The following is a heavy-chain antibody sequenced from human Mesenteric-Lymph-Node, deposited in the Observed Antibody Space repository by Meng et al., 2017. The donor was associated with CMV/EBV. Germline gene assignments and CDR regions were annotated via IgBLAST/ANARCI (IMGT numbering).Heavy chain of an antibody. CDR3: ARHQRWLKSEGGFNY. V-gene: IGHV4-34*01. Sequence: VRLPRCGAGLLESSETPSLTCAVYGGSFSGYYWSWIRQPPGKGLEWIGEINHSGSTNYNPSLKGRVTISVDTSKHQFSLKLSSVTAADTAVYYCARHQRWLKSEGGFNYWGQGTLVTVSS. J-gene: IGHJ4*02. CDR2: INHSGST. D-gene: IGHD4-23*01. CDR1: GGSFSGYY.